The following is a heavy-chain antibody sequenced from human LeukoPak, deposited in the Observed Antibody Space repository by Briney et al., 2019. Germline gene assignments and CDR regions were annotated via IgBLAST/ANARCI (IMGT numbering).Heavy chain of an antibody. CDR1: GGSISSYC. V-gene: IGHV4-59*01. CDR3: ARGSTIRGYYYYYMDV. Sequence: SETLSLTCTVSGGSISSYCWSWIRQPPGKGLEWIGYIYYSGSTNYNPSLKSRVTISVDTSKNQFSLKLSSVTAADTAVYYCARGSTIRGYYYYYMDVWGKGTTVTVSS. J-gene: IGHJ6*03. D-gene: IGHD2-2*01. CDR2: IYYSGST.